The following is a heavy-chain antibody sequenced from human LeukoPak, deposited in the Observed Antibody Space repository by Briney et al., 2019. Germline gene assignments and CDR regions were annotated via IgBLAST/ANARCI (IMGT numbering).Heavy chain of an antibody. Sequence: GGSLRLSCAGAGFTFSTYAMHWVRQAPGKGLEWVAAVSYDGSKKYYVDSVKGRFTVSRDNSKSTLYLQVNSLRAEDTALYYCAKGTTLSEYFFDYWGQGTLVTVSS. CDR1: GFTFSTYA. V-gene: IGHV3-30*18. CDR3: AKGTTLSEYFFDY. D-gene: IGHD1/OR15-1a*01. CDR2: VSYDGSKK. J-gene: IGHJ4*02.